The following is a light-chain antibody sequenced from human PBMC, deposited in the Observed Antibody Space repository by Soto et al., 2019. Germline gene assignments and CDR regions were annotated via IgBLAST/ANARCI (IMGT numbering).Light chain of an antibody. CDR2: DVS. CDR3: KHYFSYPLT. J-gene: IGKJ4*01. Sequence: DIQMTQSPSTLSASVGDRVIITCRASQSPGTWMAWYQQKPATAPVLLIYDVSKLESGVPSRFSGRASGTEFTLTITSLQPDDFATYYCKHYFSYPLTFGGGTKVEIK. V-gene: IGKV1-5*01. CDR1: QSPGTW.